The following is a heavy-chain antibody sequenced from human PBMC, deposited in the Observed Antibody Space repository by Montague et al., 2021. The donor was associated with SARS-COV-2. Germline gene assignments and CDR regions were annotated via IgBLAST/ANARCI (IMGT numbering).Heavy chain of an antibody. CDR3: ARGFDS. V-gene: IGHV4-59*01. CDR1: GGSISSYY. CDR2: NNISGST. J-gene: IGHJ4*02. Sequence: SETLSLTCTVSGGSISSYYWSWSRQHPGKGMEWMGYNNISGSTNYNPSLKSRVTISVDTSKNQFYLKLSSVTASDTAVYYCARGFDSWGQGTLVTVSS.